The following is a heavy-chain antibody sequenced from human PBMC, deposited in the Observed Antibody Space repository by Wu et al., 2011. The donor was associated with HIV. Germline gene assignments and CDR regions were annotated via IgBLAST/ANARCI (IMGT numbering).Heavy chain of an antibody. D-gene: IGHD6-19*01. CDR3: ARDDSSGWPEGFDY. V-gene: IGHV1-18*01. CDR2: ISPYDGDT. J-gene: IGHJ4*02. CDR1: GGSFSSYA. Sequence: VVQSGAEVKVSCKASGGSFSSYAISWVRQAPGQGLEWMGWISPYDGDTKYPQKLQGRVTMTTDTSTSTAYMELRSLRSDDTAVYYCARDDSSGWPEGFDYWGQGTLVTVSS.